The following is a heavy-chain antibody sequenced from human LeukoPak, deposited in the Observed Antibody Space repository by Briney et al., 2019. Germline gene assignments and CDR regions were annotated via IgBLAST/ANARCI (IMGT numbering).Heavy chain of an antibody. Sequence: GGSLRLSCAASGFTFDDYGMSWVPQAPGEGLEWVSGINWNGGSTGYADSVKGRFTISRDNAKNSLYLQMNSLRAEDTALYYSARYSSSSPPYYYHYYMDVWGKGTTVTVSS. V-gene: IGHV3-20*04. CDR3: ARYSSSSPPYYYHYYMDV. CDR2: INWNGGST. CDR1: GFTFDDYG. D-gene: IGHD6-6*01. J-gene: IGHJ6*03.